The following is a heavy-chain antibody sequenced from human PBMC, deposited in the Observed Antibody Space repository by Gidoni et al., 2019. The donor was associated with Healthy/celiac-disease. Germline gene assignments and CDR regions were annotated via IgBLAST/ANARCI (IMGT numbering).Heavy chain of an antibody. J-gene: IGHJ4*02. CDR3: ASHSGSYSPVDY. V-gene: IGHV4-39*01. CDR2: ST. D-gene: IGHD1-26*01. Sequence: STYYNPSLKSRVTISVDTSKNQFSLKLSSVTAADTAVYYGASHSGSYSPVDYWGQGTMVTVSS.